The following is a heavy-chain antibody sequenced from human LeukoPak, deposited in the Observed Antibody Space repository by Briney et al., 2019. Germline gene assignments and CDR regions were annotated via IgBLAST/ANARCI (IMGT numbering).Heavy chain of an antibody. Sequence: GGSLRLSCAASGSTFSNDWMCWVRRAPGKGLEWVANINQDESKKYYADSVKGRFTISRDNAKNSLYLQMSSLTAEDTAIYYCARDHAYRADYWGQGTLVTVSS. CDR2: INQDESKK. V-gene: IGHV3-7*01. J-gene: IGHJ4*02. CDR1: GSTFSNDW. CDR3: ARDHAYRADY. D-gene: IGHD2-2*01.